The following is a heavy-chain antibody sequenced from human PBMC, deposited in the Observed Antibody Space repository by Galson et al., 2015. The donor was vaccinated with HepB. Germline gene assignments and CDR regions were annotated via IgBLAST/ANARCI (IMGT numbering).Heavy chain of an antibody. J-gene: IGHJ6*03. CDR2: ISGSGGST. CDR1: GFTFSSYA. V-gene: IGHV3-23*01. D-gene: IGHD2-2*01. CDR3: AKDTIVVVPADYYYYYMDV. Sequence: SLRLSCAASGFTFSSYAMSWVRQAPGKGLEWVSAISGSGGSTYYADSVKGRFTISRDNSKNTLYLQMNSLRAEDTAVYYCAKDTIVVVPADYYYYYMDVWGKGTTVTASS.